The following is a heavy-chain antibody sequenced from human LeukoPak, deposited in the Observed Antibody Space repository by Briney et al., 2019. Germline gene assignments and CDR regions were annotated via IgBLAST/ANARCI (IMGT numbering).Heavy chain of an antibody. J-gene: IGHJ3*02. V-gene: IGHV4-39*01. CDR2: IYYSGST. CDR1: GGSISSSSYH. D-gene: IGHD7-27*01. CDR3: ARGLGMFSVAI. Sequence: SETLSLTCTVSGGSISSSSYHWGWIRQPPGKGLEWIGSIYYSGSTYYNPSLKSRVTISVDTSKNQFSLKLSSVTAADTAVYYCARGLGMFSVAIWGQGTMVTVSS.